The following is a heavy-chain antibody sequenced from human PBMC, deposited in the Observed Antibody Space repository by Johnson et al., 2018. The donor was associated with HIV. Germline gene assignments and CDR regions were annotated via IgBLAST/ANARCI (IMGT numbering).Heavy chain of an antibody. V-gene: IGHV3-20*04. CDR2: IDWNGGSS. CDR1: GFTFDDYG. CDR3: AKTRMGGILDAFDL. Sequence: VQLVESGGGVVRPGGSLRLSCAASGFTFDDYGMTWVRQAPGKGLEWVSGIDWNGGSSGYADSVKGRFSISRDNGKNSLYLQMNSLRAEDTALYYCAKTRMGGILDAFDLWGQGTMVIVS. J-gene: IGHJ3*01. D-gene: IGHD3-10*01.